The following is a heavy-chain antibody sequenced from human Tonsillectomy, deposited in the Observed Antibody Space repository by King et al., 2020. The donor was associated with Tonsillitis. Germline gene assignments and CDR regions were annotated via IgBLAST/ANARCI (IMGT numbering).Heavy chain of an antibody. D-gene: IGHD6-19*01. CDR2: IYYSGST. CDR3: ARQLKGQWLVSYYFDY. V-gene: IGHV4-39*07. Sequence: LQLQESGPGLVKPSETLSLTCTVSGGSISSSSYYWGWIRQPPGKGLEWIGNIYYSGSTYDNPSLKSRVTISVDTSKNQFSLKLSSLTAADTAVYYCARQLKGQWLVSYYFDYWGRGTLVTVSS. J-gene: IGHJ4*02. CDR1: GGSISSSSYY.